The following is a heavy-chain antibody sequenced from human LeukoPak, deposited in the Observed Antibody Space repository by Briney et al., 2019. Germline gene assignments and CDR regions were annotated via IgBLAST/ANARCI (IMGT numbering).Heavy chain of an antibody. CDR2: ISYDGSNK. Sequence: GGSLRLSCAASGFTFSSYAMHWVRQAPGKGLEWVAVISYDGSNKYYADSVKGRFTISRDNSKNTLYLRMNSLRAEDTAVYYCASLPRAVVFQAFDYWGQGTLVTVSS. CDR1: GFTFSSYA. CDR3: ASLPRAVVFQAFDY. D-gene: IGHD3-16*01. V-gene: IGHV3-30-3*01. J-gene: IGHJ4*02.